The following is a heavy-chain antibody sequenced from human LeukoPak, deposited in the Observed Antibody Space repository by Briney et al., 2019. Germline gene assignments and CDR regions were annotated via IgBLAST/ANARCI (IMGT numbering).Heavy chain of an antibody. D-gene: IGHD1-26*01. J-gene: IGHJ4*02. V-gene: IGHV1-69*01. CDR3: ARAVPKTYSGSYYVFDY. CDR2: IIPIFGTA. CDR1: GGTFSSYA. Sequence: SVKVSCKASGGTFSSYAISWVRQAPGQGLEWMGGIIPIFGTANYAQKFQGRVTITADESTSTAYMELSSLRSEDTAVYYCARAVPKTYSGSYYVFDYWGQGTLVTVSS.